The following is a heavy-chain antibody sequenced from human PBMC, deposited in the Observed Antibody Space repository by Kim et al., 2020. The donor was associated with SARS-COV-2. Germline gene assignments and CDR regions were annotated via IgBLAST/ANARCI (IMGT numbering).Heavy chain of an antibody. J-gene: IGHJ4*02. CDR1: GFTFGAYA. V-gene: IGHV3-30*18. Sequence: GGSLRLSCAASGFTFGAYAMHWVRQAPGKGLEWVALMSFDESEKYYAGFVNGRFTISRDNSKNTLFLEMDGLRPEDTAVYFCAKSRNAHNFWSLHFDSWGQGTLVTVSS. CDR2: MSFDESEK. CDR3: AKSRNAHNFWSLHFDS. D-gene: IGHD3-3*01.